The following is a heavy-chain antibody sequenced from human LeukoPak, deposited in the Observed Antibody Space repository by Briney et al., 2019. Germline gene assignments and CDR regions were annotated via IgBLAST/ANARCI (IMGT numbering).Heavy chain of an antibody. V-gene: IGHV3-23*01. Sequence: GGSLRLSCAASGFTFSSYAMSWVRQGPGKGLEWVSAISGSGGSTYYADSVKGRFTISRDNSKNTLYLQMNSLRAEDTAVYYCAKYVRGSSSPDYWGQGTLVTVSS. D-gene: IGHD6-6*01. CDR3: AKYVRGSSSPDY. CDR1: GFTFSSYA. J-gene: IGHJ4*02. CDR2: ISGSGGST.